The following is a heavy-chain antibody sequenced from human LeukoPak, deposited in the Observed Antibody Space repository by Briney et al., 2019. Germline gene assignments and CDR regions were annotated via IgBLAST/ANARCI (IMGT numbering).Heavy chain of an antibody. J-gene: IGHJ4*02. CDR1: GYTFTSYG. Sequence: ASVKVSCKASGYTFTSYGIGWVRQAPGQGLEWMGWISAYNGNTNYAQKLQGRVTMTTDTSTSTAYMELRSLRSDDTAVYYCVSGYYGSGSYYPLDYWGQGTLVTVSS. D-gene: IGHD3-10*01. CDR2: ISAYNGNT. V-gene: IGHV1-18*01. CDR3: VSGYYGSGSYYPLDY.